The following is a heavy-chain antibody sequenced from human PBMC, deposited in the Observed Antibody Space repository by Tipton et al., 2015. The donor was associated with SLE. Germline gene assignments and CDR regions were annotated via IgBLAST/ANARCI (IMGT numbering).Heavy chain of an antibody. D-gene: IGHD4-11*01. CDR3: ARAPMGRDYRRGSFEV. CDR2: INHSGST. CDR1: GGSFSVYY. V-gene: IGHV4-34*09. Sequence: TLSLTCAVYGGSFSVYYWTWIRQPPGKGLEWIGEINHSGSTNYNPSLKSRLTMSVDTSNDQFSLTLSSVTAADTAVYYCARAPMGRDYRRGSFEVWGHGMMGAVS. J-gene: IGHJ3*01.